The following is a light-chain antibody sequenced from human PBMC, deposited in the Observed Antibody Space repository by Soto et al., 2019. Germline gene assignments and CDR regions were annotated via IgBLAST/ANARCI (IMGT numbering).Light chain of an antibody. CDR3: SSYAVRYTYV. J-gene: IGLJ1*01. CDR2: DVT. V-gene: IGLV2-11*01. Sequence: QSALTQPRSVSGSPGQSVSIFCTGTSSDVGGYNYVSWYQQHPGKAPKVMIYDVTQRPPGVPDRFSGSKSGNTASLTISGLQSEDEADYYCSSYAVRYTYVFGTGTKVTVL. CDR1: SSDVGGYNY.